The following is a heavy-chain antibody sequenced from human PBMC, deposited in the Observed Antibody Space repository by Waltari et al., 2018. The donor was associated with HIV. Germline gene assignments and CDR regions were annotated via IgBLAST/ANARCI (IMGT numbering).Heavy chain of an antibody. J-gene: IGHJ4*02. V-gene: IGHV7-4-1*02. CDR1: GYTFNNYA. Sequence: QVQLVQSGSQLKKLGASLKISCKASGYTFNNYAMHWVRQAPGQGLEWMGWMNTNTGDPTYAQGFTGRFVFSLDTSMSTTYLQINTLKPEDSAGYYCARSPAFWGQGTLVIVSS. CDR3: ARSPAF. CDR2: MNTNTGDP.